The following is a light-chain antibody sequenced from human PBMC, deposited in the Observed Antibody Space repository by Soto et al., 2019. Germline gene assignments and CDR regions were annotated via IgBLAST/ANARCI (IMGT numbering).Light chain of an antibody. V-gene: IGLV2-8*01. Sequence: QSALTQPPSASGSPGQSVTISCAGSGSDIAVYDFVSWYQQHPGTAPKLIIYEVTKRPSGVPDRFSGSKSASTASLTVSGFQAEDEADYYCSSYAGSNTLVFGGGTKLTVL. J-gene: IGLJ2*01. CDR2: EVT. CDR3: SSYAGSNTLV. CDR1: GSDIAVYDF.